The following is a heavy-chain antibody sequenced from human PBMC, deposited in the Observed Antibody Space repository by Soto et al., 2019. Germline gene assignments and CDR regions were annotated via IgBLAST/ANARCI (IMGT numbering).Heavy chain of an antibody. CDR2: ISSSSSTI. D-gene: IGHD3-9*01. V-gene: IGHV3-48*02. CDR1: GFTFSSYS. Sequence: GGFLRLSCAASGFTFSSYSMNWVRQAPGKGLEWVSYISSSSSTIYYADSVKGRFTISRDNAKNSLYLQMNSLRDEDTAVYYCASQPSSLLRYFDDNFDYWGQGTLVTVSS. CDR3: ASQPSSLLRYFDDNFDY. J-gene: IGHJ4*02.